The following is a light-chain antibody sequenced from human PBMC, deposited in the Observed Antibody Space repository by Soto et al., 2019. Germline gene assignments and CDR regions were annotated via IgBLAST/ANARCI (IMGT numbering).Light chain of an antibody. J-gene: IGKJ4*01. CDR3: QQYGSSQEIT. V-gene: IGKV3-20*01. CDR1: QSVSSSY. Sequence: EIVLTQSPGTLSLSPGERATLSCRASQSVSSSYLAWYQQKPGQAPRLLIYGASSRATGIPDRFSGSGSGTDFTLTISRLEPEDFAVYYCQQYGSSQEITFGGGTKV. CDR2: GAS.